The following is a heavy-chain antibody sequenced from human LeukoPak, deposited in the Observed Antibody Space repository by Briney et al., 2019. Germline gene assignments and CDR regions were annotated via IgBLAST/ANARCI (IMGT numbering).Heavy chain of an antibody. Sequence: ASVKVSCKASGYTFTSYYMHWVRQAPGQGLEWMGIINPSGGSTSYAQKFQGRVTMTRDTSTSTVCMELSSLRSEDTAVYYCATSYCSGGSCYSNWFDPWGQGTLVTVSS. CDR1: GYTFTSYY. CDR2: INPSGGST. V-gene: IGHV1-46*01. CDR3: ATSYCSGGSCYSNWFDP. J-gene: IGHJ5*02. D-gene: IGHD2-15*01.